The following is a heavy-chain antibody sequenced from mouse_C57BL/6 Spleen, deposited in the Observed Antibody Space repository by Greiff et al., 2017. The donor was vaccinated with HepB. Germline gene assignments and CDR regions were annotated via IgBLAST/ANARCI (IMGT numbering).Heavy chain of an antibody. Sequence: VQLKQSEGGLVQPGSSMKLSCTASGFTFSDYYMAWVRQVPEKGLEWVANINYDGSSTYYLDSLKSRFIISRDNAKNILYLQMSSLKSEDTATYYCARDQGDGYYAMDYWGQGTSVTVSS. V-gene: IGHV5-16*01. J-gene: IGHJ4*01. CDR1: GFTFSDYY. CDR2: INYDGSST. CDR3: ARDQGDGYYAMDY. D-gene: IGHD2-3*01.